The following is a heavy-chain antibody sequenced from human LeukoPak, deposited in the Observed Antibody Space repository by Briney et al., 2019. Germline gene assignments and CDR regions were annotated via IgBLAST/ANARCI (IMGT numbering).Heavy chain of an antibody. CDR3: ARVANFYDSSGYFDF. Sequence: GGSLRLSCAASGFTVRTNYISWVRQAPGKGLEWVSVIYSGGNTYYADSVKGRFIISRDSSKDTVYFQLNKLRAEDTAFYYCARVANFYDSSGYFDFWGQGTLVTVSS. J-gene: IGHJ4*02. CDR1: GFTVRTNY. V-gene: IGHV3-53*01. CDR2: IYSGGNT. D-gene: IGHD3-22*01.